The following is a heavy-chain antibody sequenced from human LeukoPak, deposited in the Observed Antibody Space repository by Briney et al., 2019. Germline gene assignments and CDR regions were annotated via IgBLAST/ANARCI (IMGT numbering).Heavy chain of an antibody. J-gene: IGHJ3*02. V-gene: IGHV1-2*02. CDR1: GYTFTGYY. CDR3: ARVRDGYNDAYDI. CDR2: INPNSGGT. D-gene: IGHD5-24*01. Sequence: ASVKVSCKASGYTFTGYYMHWVRQAPGQGLEWMGWINPNSGGTNYAQKFQGRVTMTRDTSISTAYMELSRLRSDDRAVYYCARVRDGYNDAYDIWGQGTMVTVSS.